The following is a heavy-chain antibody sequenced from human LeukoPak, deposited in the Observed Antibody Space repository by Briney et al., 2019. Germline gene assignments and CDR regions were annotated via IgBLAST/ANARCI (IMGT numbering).Heavy chain of an antibody. D-gene: IGHD6-19*01. CDR2: INTNTGNP. Sequence: ASVKVSCKASGYSFTSYAMNWVRQAPGQGLEWMGWINTNTGNPTYAQGFTGRFVFSLDTSVSTAYLQISSLKAEDTAVYYCARDFSSGWYLGVVYYYHYMDVWGKGTTVTVSS. V-gene: IGHV7-4-1*02. J-gene: IGHJ6*03. CDR3: ARDFSSGWYLGVVYYYHYMDV. CDR1: GYSFTSYA.